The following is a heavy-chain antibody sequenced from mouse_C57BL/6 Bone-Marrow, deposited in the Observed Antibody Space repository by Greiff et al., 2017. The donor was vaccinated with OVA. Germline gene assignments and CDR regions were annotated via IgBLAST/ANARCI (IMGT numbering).Heavy chain of an antibody. V-gene: IGHV1-55*01. D-gene: IGHD1-1*01. J-gene: IGHJ1*03. CDR2: IYPGSGST. Sequence: VQLQQPGAELVKPGASVKMSCKASGYTFTSYWITWVKQRPGQGLEWIGDIYPGSGSTNYNEKFKSKATLTVDTSSSTAYMQLSSLTSEDSAVYYCARPFITTVVERLGYFDVWGTGTTVTVSS. CDR1: GYTFTSYW. CDR3: ARPFITTVVERLGYFDV.